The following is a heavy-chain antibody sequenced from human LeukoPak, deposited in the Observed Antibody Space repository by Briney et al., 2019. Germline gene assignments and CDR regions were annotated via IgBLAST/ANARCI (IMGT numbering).Heavy chain of an antibody. J-gene: IGHJ3*02. CDR3: ARPIAGYSSGPSAFDI. V-gene: IGHV3-21*01. CDR2: ISSSSSYI. Sequence: GGSLRLSCAASGFTFSSYNMNWVRQAPGKGLEWVSSISSSSSYIYYADSVKGRFTISRDNAKNSLYLQMNSLRAEDTAVYYCARPIAGYSSGPSAFDIWGQGTMVTVSS. D-gene: IGHD6-19*01. CDR1: GFTFSSYN.